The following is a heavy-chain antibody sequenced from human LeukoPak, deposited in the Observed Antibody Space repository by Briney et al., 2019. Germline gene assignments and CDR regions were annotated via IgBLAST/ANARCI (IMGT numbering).Heavy chain of an antibody. CDR3: ARGWRWLRSYYFDY. CDR1: GGSISSYY. V-gene: IGHV4-59*12. Sequence: PSETLSLTCTVSGGSISSYYWSWIRQPPGKGLEWIGYIYYSGSTNYNPSLKSRVTISVDTSKNQFSLKLSSVTAADTAVYYCARGWRWLRSYYFDYWGQGTLVTVSS. CDR2: IYYSGST. D-gene: IGHD5-12*01. J-gene: IGHJ4*02.